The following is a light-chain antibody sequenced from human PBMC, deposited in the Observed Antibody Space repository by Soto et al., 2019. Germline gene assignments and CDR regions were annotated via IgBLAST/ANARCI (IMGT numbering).Light chain of an antibody. CDR2: RNN. J-gene: IGLJ3*02. CDR1: SSNIGAGYD. CDR3: AAWDDSLSGWV. V-gene: IGLV1-47*01. Sequence: QSVLTQPPSVSGAPGQRVTISCTGSSSNIGAGYDVHWYQQRPGTAPKLLIYRNNQRPSGVPHRFSGSKSGTSASLAISGLRSEDEADYYCAAWDDSLSGWVFGGGTKVTVL.